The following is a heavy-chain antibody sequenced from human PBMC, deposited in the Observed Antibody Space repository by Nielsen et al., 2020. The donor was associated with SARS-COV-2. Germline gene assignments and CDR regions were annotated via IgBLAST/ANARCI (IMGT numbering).Heavy chain of an antibody. J-gene: IGHJ3*02. CDR1: GFTFSSYS. CDR2: ISSSGSYI. Sequence: GGSLRLSCAASGFTFSSYSMNWVRQAPGKGLEWVSSISSSGSYIYYADSVKGRFTISRDNAKNSLYLQMNSLRAEDTAVYYCAIIWSGYTDAFDIWGQGTMVTVSS. D-gene: IGHD3-3*01. CDR3: AIIWSGYTDAFDI. V-gene: IGHV3-21*01.